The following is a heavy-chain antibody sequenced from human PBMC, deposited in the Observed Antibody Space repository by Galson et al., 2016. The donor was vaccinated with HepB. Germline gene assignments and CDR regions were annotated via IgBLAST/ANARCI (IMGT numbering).Heavy chain of an antibody. D-gene: IGHD1-7*01. CDR2: IYYSGST. CDR3: ARGVDWNYELDN. J-gene: IGHJ4*02. CDR1: GGSISSYY. Sequence: SETLSLTCTVSGGSISSYYWNWIRQSPGKGLEWIGYIYYSGSTNYNPSLKSLVTISVDTSKNQFSLKLSSVTAADTAVYYCARGVDWNYELDNWGQGILVTVSA. V-gene: IGHV4-59*01.